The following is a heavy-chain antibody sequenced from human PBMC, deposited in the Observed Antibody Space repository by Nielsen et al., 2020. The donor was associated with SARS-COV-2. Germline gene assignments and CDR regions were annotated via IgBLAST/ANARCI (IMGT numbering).Heavy chain of an antibody. J-gene: IGHJ6*02. D-gene: IGHD6-19*01. CDR3: ARDWRDSSGWDNPSNYYYYYGMDV. CDR2: INSDGSST. V-gene: IGHV3-74*01. Sequence: VRQAPGKGLVWVSRINSDGSSTSYADSVKGRFTISRDNAKNTLYLQMNSLRAEDTAVYYCARDWRDSSGWDNPSNYYYYYGMDVWGQGTTVTVSS.